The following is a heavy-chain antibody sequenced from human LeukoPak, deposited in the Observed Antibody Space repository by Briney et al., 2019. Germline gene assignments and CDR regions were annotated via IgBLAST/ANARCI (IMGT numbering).Heavy chain of an antibody. J-gene: IGHJ4*02. D-gene: IGHD6-13*01. CDR2: ISSSSSYI. CDR1: GFTFSSYS. V-gene: IGHV3-21*01. CDR3: ARAYLPEAAAAY. Sequence: GGSLRLSCAASGFTFSSYSMNWVRQAPGKGLEWVSSISSSSSYIYYADSVKGRFTISRDNAKNSLYLQMNSLRAEDTAVYYCARAYLPEAAAAYWGQGTLVTVSS.